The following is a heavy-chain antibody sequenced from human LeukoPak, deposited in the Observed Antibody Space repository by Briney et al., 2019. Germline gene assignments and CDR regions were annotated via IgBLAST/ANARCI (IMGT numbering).Heavy chain of an antibody. CDR1: GYTFTSYD. CDR3: ARGCCSSSWYPTTFITQVLDYYYYYYMDV. CDR2: MNPNSGNT. J-gene: IGHJ6*03. D-gene: IGHD6-13*01. V-gene: IGHV1-8*01. Sequence: ASVKVSCKASGYTFTSYDINWVRQATGQGLEWMGWMNPNSGNTGYAQKFQGRVTMTRNTSISTAYMELSSLRSEDTAVYYCARGCCSSSWYPTTFITQVLDYYYYYYMDVWGKGTTVTVSS.